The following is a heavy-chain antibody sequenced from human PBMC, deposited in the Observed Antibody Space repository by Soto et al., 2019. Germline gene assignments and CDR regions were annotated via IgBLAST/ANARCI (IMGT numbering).Heavy chain of an antibody. CDR1: GDSVTSVSDY. Sequence: SETLSLTCTVSGDSVTSVSDYWSWIRQPPGKGLEWIGYIYYSGSADYNPSLGSRVTISIDTSKNQFSLKLTSVTATDTAVYYCARGVGFGYYYYHMDLWGQGTAVTVSS. CDR2: IYYSGSA. J-gene: IGHJ6*02. CDR3: ARGVGFGYYYYHMDL. D-gene: IGHD3-10*01. V-gene: IGHV4-61*01.